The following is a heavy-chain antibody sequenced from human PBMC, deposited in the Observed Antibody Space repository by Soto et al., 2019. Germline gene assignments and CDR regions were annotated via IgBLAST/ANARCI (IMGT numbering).Heavy chain of an antibody. CDR2: INPSDSYT. CDR1: GYSFTSYW. Sequence: PGESLKISCQGSGYSFTSYWIGWVRQRPGKGLEWMGRINPSDSYTTYSPSFQGHVTISTYKSFSTAYLQWSGLKASDTAMYYCARLGYCTGTSCYTFDSWGQGTLVTVSS. V-gene: IGHV5-10-1*01. CDR3: ARLGYCTGTSCYTFDS. D-gene: IGHD2-2*02. J-gene: IGHJ4*02.